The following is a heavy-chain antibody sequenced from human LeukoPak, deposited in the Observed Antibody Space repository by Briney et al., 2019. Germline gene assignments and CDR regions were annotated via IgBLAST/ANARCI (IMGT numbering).Heavy chain of an antibody. D-gene: IGHD3-22*01. CDR1: GFTFSSYE. V-gene: IGHV3-48*03. J-gene: IGHJ4*02. CDR3: ARDSSGFHHFDY. CDR2: ISSSGSTI. Sequence: GGSLRLSCAASGFTFSSYEMNWVRQAPGKGLEWVSYISSSGSTIYYADSVKGRFTISRDNAKNSLYLQMNSLRAEDTAVYYCARDSSGFHHFDYWGQGTLVTVSS.